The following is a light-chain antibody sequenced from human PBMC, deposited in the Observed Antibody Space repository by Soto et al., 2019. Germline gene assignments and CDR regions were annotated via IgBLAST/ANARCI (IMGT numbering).Light chain of an antibody. CDR1: QGISSY. Sequence: DIQMTQSPSSLSASVGDRVTITCRASQGISSYLAWYQQKPGKVPKVLIYAASTLHSGVPSRFSGSGSGTEVTLTISNVQPEDVATYYCQKYYSGPERFGQGTKVEIK. V-gene: IGKV1-27*01. CDR2: AAS. CDR3: QKYYSGPER. J-gene: IGKJ1*01.